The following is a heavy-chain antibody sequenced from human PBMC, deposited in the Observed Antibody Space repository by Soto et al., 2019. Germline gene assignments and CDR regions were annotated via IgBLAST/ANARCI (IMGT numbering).Heavy chain of an antibody. V-gene: IGHV4-59*01. CDR3: ARAYDILTGKNWFDP. Sequence: SETLSLTCTVSGGSISSYYWSWIRQPPGKGLEWIGYIYYSGSTNYNPSLKSRVTISVDTSKNQFSLKLSSVTAADTAVYYCARAYDILTGKNWFDPWGQGTLVTVSS. CDR2: IYYSGST. D-gene: IGHD3-9*01. CDR1: GGSISSYY. J-gene: IGHJ5*02.